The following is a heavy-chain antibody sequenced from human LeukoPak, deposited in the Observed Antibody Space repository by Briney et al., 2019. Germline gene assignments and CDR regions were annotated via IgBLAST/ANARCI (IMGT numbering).Heavy chain of an antibody. J-gene: IGHJ4*02. Sequence: AGTLRLSCAASGFTFSSYSMNWVRQAPGQGLEWVSSINSSSSYIYYADSVKGRFTISRDNAKNSLYLQMNSLRAEDTAVYYCARDEVVTAAPDYWGQGTLVTVSS. CDR3: ARDEVVTAAPDY. V-gene: IGHV3-21*01. CDR2: INSSSSYI. D-gene: IGHD2-21*02. CDR1: GFTFSSYS.